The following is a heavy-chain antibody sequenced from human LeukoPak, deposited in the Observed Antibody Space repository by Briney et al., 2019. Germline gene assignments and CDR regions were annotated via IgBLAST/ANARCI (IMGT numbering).Heavy chain of an antibody. CDR2: VYYSGRI. J-gene: IGHJ5*02. Sequence: SETLSLTCSISGAAITSDAYYWAWLRQPPGKRLEWIGSVYYSGRIKYNPSLKGRVSISRDMSKNQFFLNLNSVNATDTAVYYCARRDYAAWFDPWGQGTLVTVSS. CDR3: ARRDYAAWFDP. V-gene: IGHV4-39*07. D-gene: IGHD4/OR15-4a*01. CDR1: GAAITSDAYY.